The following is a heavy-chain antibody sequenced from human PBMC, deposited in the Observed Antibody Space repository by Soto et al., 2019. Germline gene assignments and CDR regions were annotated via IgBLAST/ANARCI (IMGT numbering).Heavy chain of an antibody. Sequence: QVQLQESGPGLVKPSETLSLTCTVSGGSISSYYWSWIRQPPGKGLEWIGYISYSGSTNNNPSLKSRVTISVDTSKVQFSLKLSSVTAADTAVYYCARPHGGSSGWDNWFDPWGQGTLVTVSS. CDR2: ISYSGST. CDR1: GGSISSYY. D-gene: IGHD6-25*01. J-gene: IGHJ5*02. CDR3: ARPHGGSSGWDNWFDP. V-gene: IGHV4-59*01.